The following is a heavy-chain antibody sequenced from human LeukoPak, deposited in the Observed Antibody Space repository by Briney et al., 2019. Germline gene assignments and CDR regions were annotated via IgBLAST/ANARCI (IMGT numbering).Heavy chain of an antibody. CDR1: GFTFSDYS. J-gene: IGHJ4*02. CDR3: ARDYKYAFDN. CDR2: IGVDSGNT. V-gene: IGHV3-48*01. Sequence: GGSLRLSCAASGFTFSDYSMNWVRQAPGKGLEWISYIGVDSGNTNYADSVKGRLTISGDKAKNSLYLQMNSLRVEDTAVYYCARDYKYAFDNWGQGTLVTVSS. D-gene: IGHD5-24*01.